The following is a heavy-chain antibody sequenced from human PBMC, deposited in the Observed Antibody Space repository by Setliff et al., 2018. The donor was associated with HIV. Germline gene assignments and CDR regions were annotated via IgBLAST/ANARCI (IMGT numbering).Heavy chain of an antibody. D-gene: IGHD3-22*01. Sequence: PSETLSLTCTVSGGSISTNSYYWGWIRQSTGKGLEWIGNVHNSGDTNYNPSLKSRVTISVDTSKNQFSLKLSPVTAADTAVYYCARGPLDSSGYRSDAFDIWGQGTMVTVSS. CDR1: GGSISTNSYY. CDR3: ARGPLDSSGYRSDAFDI. J-gene: IGHJ3*02. V-gene: IGHV4-39*07. CDR2: VHNSGDT.